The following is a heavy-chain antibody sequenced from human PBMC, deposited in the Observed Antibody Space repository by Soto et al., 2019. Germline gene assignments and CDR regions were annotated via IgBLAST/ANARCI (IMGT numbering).Heavy chain of an antibody. D-gene: IGHD1-20*01. CDR3: AKPPDYNWNDY. CDR1: GFTFISYA. Sequence: VGSLRLSCAASGFTFISYAMSWVLQAPGKGLEWISAVSGSGGSTYYADSVKGRFTISRDNSKDTLYLQMNNLRAEDTAVYYCAKPPDYNWNDYWGQGT. V-gene: IGHV3-23*01. CDR2: VSGSGGST. J-gene: IGHJ4*02.